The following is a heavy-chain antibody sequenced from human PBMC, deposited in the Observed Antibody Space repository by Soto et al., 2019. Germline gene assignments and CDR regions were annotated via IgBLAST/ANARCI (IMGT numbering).Heavy chain of an antibody. Sequence: GGSLRLSCAASGFTFSSYSMNWVRQAPGKGLEWVSSISSSSSYIYYADSVKGRFTISRDNAKNSLYLQMNSLRAEDTAVYYCARGTLDIVLKVYAIPADYFDYWGQGTLVTVSS. CDR1: GFTFSSYS. CDR3: ARGTLDIVLKVYAIPADYFDY. J-gene: IGHJ4*02. D-gene: IGHD2-8*01. CDR2: ISSSSSYI. V-gene: IGHV3-21*01.